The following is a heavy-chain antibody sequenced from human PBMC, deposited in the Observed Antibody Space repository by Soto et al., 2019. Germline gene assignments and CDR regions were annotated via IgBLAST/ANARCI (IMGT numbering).Heavy chain of an antibody. CDR2: INPSGGST. CDR3: ARDGYSGRADFDY. Sequence: QVQLVQSGAEVKKPGASVKVSCKESGYTFTSYYMHWVRQAPGQGLEWMGIINPSGGSTSYAQKFQSRFTMTRDTSTSTVYMELSSLRSEATAVYYCARDGYSGRADFDYWGQGTLVTVSS. D-gene: IGHD1-26*01. CDR1: GYTFTSYY. V-gene: IGHV1-46*01. J-gene: IGHJ4*02.